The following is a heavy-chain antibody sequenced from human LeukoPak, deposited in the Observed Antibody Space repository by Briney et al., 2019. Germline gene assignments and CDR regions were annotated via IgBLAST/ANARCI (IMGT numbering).Heavy chain of an antibody. Sequence: GGSLRLSCAASGFTFSSYAMSWVRQAPGKGLEWVAAISNSGGDTFYSDSGKGRFTIARDNSKNTLYLQMNSLRAEDTAVYYCAKGSSPLGHFDYWGQGTLVTVSS. CDR1: GFTFSSYA. J-gene: IGHJ4*02. CDR3: AKGSSPLGHFDY. V-gene: IGHV3-23*01. CDR2: ISNSGGDT. D-gene: IGHD6-13*01.